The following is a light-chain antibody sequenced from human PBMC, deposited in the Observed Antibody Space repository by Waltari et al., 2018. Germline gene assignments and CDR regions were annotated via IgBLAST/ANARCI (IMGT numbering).Light chain of an antibody. CDR2: DST. V-gene: IGLV2-23*01. CDR3: CSFAGSSPHVV. Sequence: HSALLHPASGSGSPGQSITTSCTVTSSYVGTHNLVSWYQHHPGKAPKLMIYDSTKRPSGVSNRFSGSKSGNTASLTISGLQAEDEADYYCCSFAGSSPHVVFGGGTKLTVL. J-gene: IGLJ2*01. CDR1: SSYVGTHNL.